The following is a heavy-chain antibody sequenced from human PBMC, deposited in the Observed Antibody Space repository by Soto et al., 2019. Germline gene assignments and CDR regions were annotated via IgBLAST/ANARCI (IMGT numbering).Heavy chain of an antibody. V-gene: IGHV3-30*18. D-gene: IGHD2-2*01. CDR2: ISYDGSNK. CDR1: VCTLCSSG. CDR3: AKDMDATVFNFDY. J-gene: IGHJ4*02. Sequence: RLSAAGCVCTLCSSGLSPVHQKPGKGLEWVAVISYDGSNKYYADSVKGRFTISRDNSKNTVYLQMNSLRAEDTAVYYCAKDMDATVFNFDYWGQGTLVTVSS.